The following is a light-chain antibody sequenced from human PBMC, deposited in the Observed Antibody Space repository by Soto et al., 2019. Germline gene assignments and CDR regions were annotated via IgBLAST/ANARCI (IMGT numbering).Light chain of an antibody. CDR2: AAS. Sequence: LSASVEERVNITCRASQSIGTWLAWHQQKPGKVPKLLIYAASTLQSGAPSRFSGSGSGTDFTLTISSLQPEDVATYYCQKYDSAPRTFGQGTKVDIK. CDR3: QKYDSAPRT. J-gene: IGKJ1*01. V-gene: IGKV1-27*01. CDR1: QSIGTW.